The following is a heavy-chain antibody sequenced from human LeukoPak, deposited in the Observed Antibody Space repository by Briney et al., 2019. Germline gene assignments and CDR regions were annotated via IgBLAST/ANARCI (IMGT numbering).Heavy chain of an antibody. Sequence: ASVKASCKASGYTFTSYYMHWVRQAPGQGLEWMGIINPSGGSTSYAQKFQSRVTMTRDMSTSTVYMELSSLRSEDTAVYYCARGYCSGGSCYSGELYYYYYMDVWGKGTTVTVSS. CDR1: GYTFTSYY. CDR3: ARGYCSGGSCYSGELYYYYYMDV. CDR2: INPSGGST. V-gene: IGHV1-46*01. J-gene: IGHJ6*03. D-gene: IGHD2-15*01.